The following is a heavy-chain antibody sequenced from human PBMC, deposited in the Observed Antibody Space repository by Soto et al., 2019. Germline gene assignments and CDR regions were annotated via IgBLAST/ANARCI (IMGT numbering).Heavy chain of an antibody. CDR1: GFIFSSYS. Sequence: GGSLRLSCAASGFIFSSYSMSWVRQAPGKGLEWVGRIKSKTDGGTTDYAAPVKGRFTISRDDSKNTLYLQMNSLKTEDTAVYYCTTDSAVRKASSDYWGQGTLVTVSS. J-gene: IGHJ4*02. V-gene: IGHV3-15*01. CDR3: TTDSAVRKASSDY. CDR2: IKSKTDGGTT.